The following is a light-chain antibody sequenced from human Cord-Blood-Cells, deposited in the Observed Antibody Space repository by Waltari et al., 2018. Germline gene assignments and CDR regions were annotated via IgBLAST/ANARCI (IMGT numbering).Light chain of an antibody. V-gene: IGLV2-8*01. J-gene: IGLJ1*01. Sequence: QSALTQPPSASGSPGQSVTISCTGTSSDVGGYNYVSCYQQHPGKAPKRMIYEVSKRPAGGPDRFAGSKSGNTASLTVSGLQAEDEADYYCSSYAGSNNVFGTGTKVTVL. CDR1: SSDVGGYNY. CDR2: EVS. CDR3: SSYAGSNNV.